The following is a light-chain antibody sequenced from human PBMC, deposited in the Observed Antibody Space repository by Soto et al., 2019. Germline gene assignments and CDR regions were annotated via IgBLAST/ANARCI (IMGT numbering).Light chain of an antibody. CDR2: DVS. CDR3: QQYSDHWT. Sequence: DIQMTQSPSTLSAFAGDRVTVTCRASQSISGQLAWYQQRPGKAPKLLIYDVSTLGSGVPSRFSGSGSGTDFTLTISSLQPDDFATYYCQQYSDHWTFGQGTKVDIK. J-gene: IGKJ1*01. CDR1: QSISGQ. V-gene: IGKV1-5*01.